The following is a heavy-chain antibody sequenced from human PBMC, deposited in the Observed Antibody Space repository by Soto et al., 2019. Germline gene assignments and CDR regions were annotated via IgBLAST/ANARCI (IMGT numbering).Heavy chain of an antibody. CDR2: MNPNSGNT. V-gene: IGHV1-8*01. J-gene: IGHJ4*02. Sequence: GASVKVSCKASGYTFTSYDINWVRQATGQGLEWMGWMNPNSGNTGYAQKFQGRVTMTRNTSISTAYMELSSLRSEDTAVYYCARGRRIAAAGTGGERPYYFDYWGQGTLVTVSS. CDR3: ARGRRIAAAGTGGERPYYFDY. CDR1: GYTFTSYD. D-gene: IGHD6-13*01.